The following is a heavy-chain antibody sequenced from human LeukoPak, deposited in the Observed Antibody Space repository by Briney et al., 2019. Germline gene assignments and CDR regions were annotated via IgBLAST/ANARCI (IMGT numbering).Heavy chain of an antibody. V-gene: IGHV3-30-3*01. D-gene: IGHD3-22*01. J-gene: IGHJ6*02. CDR1: GFTFSSYA. CDR2: ISYDGSNK. Sequence: GGSLRLSCAASGFTFSSYAMHWVRQAPGKGLEWVAVISYDGSNKYYAESVKGRFTISRDNSKNTLYLQMNSLRAEDTAVYYCARGPHYDTQSMDVWGQGTTVTVSS. CDR3: ARGPHYDTQSMDV.